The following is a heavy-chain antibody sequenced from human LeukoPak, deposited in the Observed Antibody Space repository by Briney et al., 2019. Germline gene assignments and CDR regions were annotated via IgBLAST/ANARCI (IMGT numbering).Heavy chain of an antibody. J-gene: IGHJ4*02. V-gene: IGHV3-11*01. CDR3: SRDRDCGTTTCSVDY. Sequence: GGSLRLSCAASGFSFSDYYMSWVRQAPGKGLEWISYITNSGSTIYYAESVKGRFTISRDDAKNSLYLQMNNLRAEDTAVYYCSRDRDCGTTTCSVDYWGQGTLVTVSS. CDR2: ITNSGSTI. CDR1: GFSFSDYY. D-gene: IGHD2-2*01.